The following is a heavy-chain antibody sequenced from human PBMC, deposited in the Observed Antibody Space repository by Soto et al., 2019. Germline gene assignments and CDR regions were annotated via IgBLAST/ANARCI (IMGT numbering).Heavy chain of an antibody. Sequence: EVQLLESGGGLVQPGGSLRLSCAASGFTFSSYAMSWVRQAPGMGLEWVSGISGSGGSTYYADSVKGRFTISRDNCKNTLYLQMNRLRAQDTAVYYCAKDRIALAGRPPYYWGQGTLVTVSS. CDR2: ISGSGGST. CDR1: GFTFSSYA. CDR3: AKDRIALAGRPPYY. J-gene: IGHJ4*02. D-gene: IGHD6-19*01. V-gene: IGHV3-23*01.